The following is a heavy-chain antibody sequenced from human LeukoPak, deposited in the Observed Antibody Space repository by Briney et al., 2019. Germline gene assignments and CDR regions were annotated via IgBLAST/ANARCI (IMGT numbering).Heavy chain of an antibody. CDR2: IIPIFGTA. V-gene: IGHV1-69*13. J-gene: IGHJ4*02. Sequence: SVKVSCKASGGTFSSYAISGVRQAPGQGLEWMGGIIPIFGTANYAQKFQGRVTITADESTSTAYMELSSLRSEDTAVYYCARGAGSYGYFDYWGQGTLVTVSS. CDR1: GGTFSSYA. CDR3: ARGAGSYGYFDY. D-gene: IGHD1-26*01.